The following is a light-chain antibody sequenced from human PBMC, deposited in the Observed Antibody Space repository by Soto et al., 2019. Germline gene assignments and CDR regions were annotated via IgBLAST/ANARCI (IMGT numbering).Light chain of an antibody. CDR2: EVS. Sequence: QSALTQPASVSGSPGQSITISCTGTSSDDGGYNYVSWYQQHPGKAPKLMIYEVSNRPSGVSNRFSGSKSGNTASLTISGLQAEDEADYYCSSYTSSSPVVFGGGTKVTVL. J-gene: IGLJ2*01. V-gene: IGLV2-14*01. CDR3: SSYTSSSPVV. CDR1: SSDDGGYNY.